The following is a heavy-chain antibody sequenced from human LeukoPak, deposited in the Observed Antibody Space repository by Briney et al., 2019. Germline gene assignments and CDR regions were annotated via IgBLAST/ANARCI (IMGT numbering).Heavy chain of an antibody. V-gene: IGHV3-9*01. D-gene: IGHD3-22*01. Sequence: GGSLRLSCAASGFTVSGNYMSWVRQAPGKGLEWVSGISWNGGAIGYADSVKGRFTISRDNAKNSLYLQMNSLRAEDTALYFCAKDWLVRSYYYYYYMDVWGKGTTVTVSS. CDR1: GFTVSGNY. CDR3: AKDWLVRSYYYYYYMDV. J-gene: IGHJ6*03. CDR2: ISWNGGAI.